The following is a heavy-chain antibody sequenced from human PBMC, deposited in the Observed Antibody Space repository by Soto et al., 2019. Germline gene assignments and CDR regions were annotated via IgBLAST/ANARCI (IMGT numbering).Heavy chain of an antibody. CDR1: GGTFSSYA. CDR2: IIPIFGTS. V-gene: IGHV1-69*01. Sequence: LVQSGAEVKKPGSSVKVSCKAPGGTFSSYAISWVRQAPGQGLEWMGGIIPIFGTSNNAQKFQGRVAISADESTATAYMELSSLRFEDTALYYCARNKGYCSGGTCYGLDVWGQGTTVTVSS. J-gene: IGHJ6*02. D-gene: IGHD2-15*01. CDR3: ARNKGYCSGGTCYGLDV.